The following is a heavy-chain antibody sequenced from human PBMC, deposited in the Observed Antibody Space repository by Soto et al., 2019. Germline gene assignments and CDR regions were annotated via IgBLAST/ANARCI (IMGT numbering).Heavy chain of an antibody. D-gene: IGHD1-26*01. Sequence: QVQLVQSGAAVKKPGSSVKVSCKASGGTFSTYAITWVRQAPVQGLEWLGGIIPTLGTTDYARKFQGRVTITAAESTSTVFIELSSLTSEDTAVYYCTRGVGAYYFDYWGQGTLVTGSS. CDR2: IIPTLGTT. CDR1: GGTFSTYA. V-gene: IGHV1-69*01. CDR3: TRGVGAYYFDY. J-gene: IGHJ4*02.